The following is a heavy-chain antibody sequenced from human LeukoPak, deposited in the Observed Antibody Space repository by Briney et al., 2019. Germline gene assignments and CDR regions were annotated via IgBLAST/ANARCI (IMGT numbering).Heavy chain of an antibody. CDR2: ISSSGETI. CDR3: ERASGRDGFNTPFEY. CDR1: GFTFSRYE. Sequence: GGSLRLSCAASGFTFSRYEIHWVRQAPGRGLEWLFYISSSGETIYFADSMKGRFTISRDNANNSLSLQMNSLRVEDTAIYYCERASGRDGFNTPFEYWGQGTLVTVSS. V-gene: IGHV3-48*03. D-gene: IGHD5-24*01. J-gene: IGHJ4*02.